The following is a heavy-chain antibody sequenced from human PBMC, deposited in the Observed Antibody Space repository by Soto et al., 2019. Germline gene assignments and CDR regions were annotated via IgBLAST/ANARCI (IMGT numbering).Heavy chain of an antibody. Sequence: SVKVSCKASGYTFTSYAISWVRQAPGQGLEWMGWISPIFGTANYAQKFQGRVTITADESTSTAYMELSSLRSEDTAVYYCARVEYCSSTSCPLSDYYYGMDVWGQGTTVTVSS. J-gene: IGHJ6*02. V-gene: IGHV1-69*13. CDR2: ISPIFGTA. CDR3: ARVEYCSSTSCPLSDYYYGMDV. CDR1: GYTFTSYA. D-gene: IGHD2-2*01.